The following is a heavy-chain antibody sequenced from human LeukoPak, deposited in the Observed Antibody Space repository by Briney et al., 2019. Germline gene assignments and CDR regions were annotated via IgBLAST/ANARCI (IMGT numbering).Heavy chain of an antibody. CDR1: GFTFSSYA. CDR3: AKDRLVYYYDSSGYYPADAFDI. J-gene: IGHJ3*02. V-gene: IGHV3-23*01. Sequence: PGRSLRLSCAASGFTFSSYAMSWVRQAPGKGLEWVSAISGSGGSTYYADSVKGRFTISRDNSKNTLYLQMNSLRAEDTAVYYCAKDRLVYYYDSSGYYPADAFDIWGQGTMVTVSS. CDR2: ISGSGGST. D-gene: IGHD3-22*01.